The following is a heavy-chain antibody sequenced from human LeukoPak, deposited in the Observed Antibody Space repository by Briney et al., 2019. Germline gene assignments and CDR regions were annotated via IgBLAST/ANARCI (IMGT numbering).Heavy chain of an antibody. CDR2: INPNSGGT. D-gene: IGHD3-10*01. Sequence: ASVKVSCKASGYTFTGYYMHWVRQAPGQGLEWMGWINPNSGGTNYAQKFQGRVIMTRDTSISTAYMELSRLRSDDTAVYYCARVPLNYGSGSYYMGYWGQGTLVTVSS. CDR3: ARVPLNYGSGSYYMGY. V-gene: IGHV1-2*02. J-gene: IGHJ4*02. CDR1: GYTFTGYY.